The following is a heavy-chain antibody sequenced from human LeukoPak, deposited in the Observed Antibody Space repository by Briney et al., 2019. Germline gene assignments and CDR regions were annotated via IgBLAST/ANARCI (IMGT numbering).Heavy chain of an antibody. J-gene: IGHJ4*02. D-gene: IGHD3-10*01. V-gene: IGHV1-18*01. CDR3: ARVDYYGSGSYYNPLYYFDY. CDR2: ISAYNGNT. CDR1: GYTFTSYG. Sequence: ASVKVSCKASGYTFTSYGISWVRQAPGQGLEWMGWISAYNGNTNYAQKLQGRVTMTTDTSTSTAYMELRSLRSDDTAVYYRARVDYYGSGSYYNPLYYFDYWGQGTLVTVSS.